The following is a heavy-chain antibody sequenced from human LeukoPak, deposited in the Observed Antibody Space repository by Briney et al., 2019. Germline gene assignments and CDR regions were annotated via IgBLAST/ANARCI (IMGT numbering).Heavy chain of an antibody. CDR3: ANALGGGNTWYYFDC. CDR2: LSGSGGGP. J-gene: IGHJ4*02. D-gene: IGHD6-13*01. Sequence: GGSLRLSCAASGFTFSSYVMSCVRQAPGKGLEWVSSLSGSGGGPNYANSVKGRFTISRDNSKNTLYLQMNSLRAEDTAVYFCANALGGGNTWYYFDCWGQGTLVTVSS. CDR1: GFTFSSYV. V-gene: IGHV3-23*01.